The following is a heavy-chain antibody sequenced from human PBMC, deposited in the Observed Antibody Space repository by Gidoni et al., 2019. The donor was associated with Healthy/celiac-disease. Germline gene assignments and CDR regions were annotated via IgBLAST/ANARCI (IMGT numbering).Heavy chain of an antibody. CDR2: IKQDGSEK. CDR3: ARGGTEIAAAGIYWYFDL. Sequence: EVQLVESGGGLVQPGGSLRLSCAASGFTFSSYWMSWVRQAPGKGLEWVANIKQDGSEKYYVDSVKGRFTISRDNAKNSLYLQMNSLRAEDTAVYYCARGGTEIAAAGIYWYFDLWGRGTLVTVSS. D-gene: IGHD6-13*01. J-gene: IGHJ2*01. V-gene: IGHV3-7*01. CDR1: GFTFSSYW.